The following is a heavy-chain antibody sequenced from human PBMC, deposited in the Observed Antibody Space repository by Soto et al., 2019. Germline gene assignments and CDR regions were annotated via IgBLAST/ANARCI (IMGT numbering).Heavy chain of an antibody. D-gene: IGHD2-15*01. V-gene: IGHV1-18*01. CDR3: AREGYCSSGSCALYSHEYFGMDV. J-gene: IGHJ6*02. CDR2: ISTYNSNT. Sequence: ASVKVSCKASGYTFNRYGISWVRQAPGQGLEWMGWISTYNSNTDYAEKFQGRVTKTADTVTSTTYMELRSLTSDDTAVFYCAREGYCSSGSCALYSHEYFGMDVWGQGTTVTVSS. CDR1: GYTFNRYG.